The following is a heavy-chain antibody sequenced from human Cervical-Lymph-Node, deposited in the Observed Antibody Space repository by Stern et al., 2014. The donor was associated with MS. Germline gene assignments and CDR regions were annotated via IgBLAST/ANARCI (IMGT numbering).Heavy chain of an antibody. CDR1: GFTFSSYG. CDR3: AKNDFWSVVGPLDY. J-gene: IGHJ4*02. CDR2: ISYDGSNK. V-gene: IGHV3-30*18. D-gene: IGHD3-3*01. Sequence: VQLEESGGGVVQPGRSLRLSCAASGFTFSSYGMHWVRQAPGKGLEWVAVISYDGSNKYYADSVKGRFTISRDNSKNTLYLQMNSLRAEDTAVYYCAKNDFWSVVGPLDYWGQGTLVTVSS.